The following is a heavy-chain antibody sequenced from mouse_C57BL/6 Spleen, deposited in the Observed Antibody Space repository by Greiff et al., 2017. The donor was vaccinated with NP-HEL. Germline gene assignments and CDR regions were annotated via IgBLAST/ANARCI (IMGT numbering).Heavy chain of an antibody. Sequence: EVMLVESGGGLVKPGGSLKLSCAASGFTFSSYAMSWVRQTPEKRLEWVATISDGGSYTYYPDHVTGRFTISRDNAKNNLYLQMSHLKSEDTAMYYCARGGSLWYFDVWGTGTTVTVSS. D-gene: IGHD6-1*01. CDR2: ISDGGSYT. J-gene: IGHJ1*03. CDR1: GFTFSSYA. CDR3: ARGGSLWYFDV. V-gene: IGHV5-4*03.